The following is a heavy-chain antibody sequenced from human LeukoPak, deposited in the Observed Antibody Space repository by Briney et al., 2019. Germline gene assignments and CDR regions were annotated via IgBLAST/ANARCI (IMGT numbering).Heavy chain of an antibody. Sequence: ASVKVSCKASGYSFTGYYIHWVRQAPGQGLEWMGWINPYSGGTNYAQKFQGRVTMTRDTSISTAYMELSRLRSDDTAVYYCAKGSFDSVIRPYYFDYWGQGTLVTVSS. CDR1: GYSFTGYY. D-gene: IGHD2/OR15-2a*01. CDR3: AKGSFDSVIRPYYFDY. CDR2: INPYSGGT. V-gene: IGHV1-2*02. J-gene: IGHJ4*02.